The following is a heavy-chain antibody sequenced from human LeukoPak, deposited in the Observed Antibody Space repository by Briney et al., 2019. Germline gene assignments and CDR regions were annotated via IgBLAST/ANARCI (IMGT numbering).Heavy chain of an antibody. J-gene: IGHJ4*02. D-gene: IGHD3-3*01. CDR3: ARQRFLEWLFDY. CDR2: IYYSGST. CDR1: GFTVSSNY. Sequence: GSLRLSCAASGFTVSSNYMNWVRQPPGKGLEWIGSIYYSGSTYYNPSLKSRVTISVDTSKNQFSLKLSSVTAADTAVYYCARQRFLEWLFDYWGQGTLVTVSS. V-gene: IGHV4-39*01.